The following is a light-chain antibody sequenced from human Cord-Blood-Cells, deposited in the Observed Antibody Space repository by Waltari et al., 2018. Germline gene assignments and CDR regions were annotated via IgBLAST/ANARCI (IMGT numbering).Light chain of an antibody. CDR1: QDISNY. CDR3: QQYDNLPLT. Sequence: DIQMTQSPAPLSASVGDRVTITCQASQDISNYLNWYQQKPGKAPKLLIYDASNLATGVPSRFSGSGSGTDFTFTISSLQPEDIATYYCQQYDNLPLTFGGGTKVEIK. V-gene: IGKV1-33*01. J-gene: IGKJ4*01. CDR2: DAS.